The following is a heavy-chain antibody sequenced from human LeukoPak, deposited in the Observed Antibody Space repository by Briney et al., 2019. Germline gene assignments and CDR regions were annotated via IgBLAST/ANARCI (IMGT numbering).Heavy chain of an antibody. CDR3: ARKLMSSRRFEY. D-gene: IGHD2-8*01. V-gene: IGHV3-30-3*01. Sequence: GGSLRLSCAASGFTFSSYAMHWVRQAPGKGLEWVAVISYDGSNKYYADSVKGRFTISRDNSKDTLYLQMNSLRAEDTAVYYCARKLMSSRRFEYWGQGTLVTVSS. CDR1: GFTFSSYA. J-gene: IGHJ4*02. CDR2: ISYDGSNK.